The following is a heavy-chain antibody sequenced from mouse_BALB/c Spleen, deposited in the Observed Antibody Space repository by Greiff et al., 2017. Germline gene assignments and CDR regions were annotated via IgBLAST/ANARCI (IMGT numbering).Heavy chain of an antibody. J-gene: IGHJ1*01. D-gene: IGHD2-1*01. Sequence: VQLQQSGAELMKPGASVKISCKATGYTFSSYWIEWVKQRPGHGLEWIGEILPGSGSTNYNEKFKGKATFTADTSSNTAYMQLSSLTSEDSAVYYCASGNYGNSWYFDVWGAGTTVTVSS. CDR1: GYTFSSYW. CDR3: ASGNYGNSWYFDV. CDR2: ILPGSGST. V-gene: IGHV1-9*01.